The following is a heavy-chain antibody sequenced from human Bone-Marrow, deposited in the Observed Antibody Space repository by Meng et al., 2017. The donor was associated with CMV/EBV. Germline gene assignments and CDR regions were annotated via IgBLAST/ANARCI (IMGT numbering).Heavy chain of an antibody. CDR1: GFTFRSYA. D-gene: IGHD3-16*01. J-gene: IGHJ4*02. V-gene: IGHV3-23*01. CDR2: ITSSGAGT. Sequence: GESLKISCAASGFTFRSYAMTYVRQAPGKGLEWVSTITSSGAGTYYADSVKGRFTISRDNSKNTVYLQMNSLRPEETAIYYCAKDLLLFGGANAYFDYWGQGTLVTVSS. CDR3: AKDLLLFGGANAYFDY.